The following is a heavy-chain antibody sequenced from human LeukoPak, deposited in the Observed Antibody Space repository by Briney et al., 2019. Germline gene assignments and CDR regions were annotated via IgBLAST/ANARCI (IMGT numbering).Heavy chain of an antibody. CDR3: AREYRSSIDAFDI. J-gene: IGHJ3*02. V-gene: IGHV1-69*05. Sequence: GASVTVSFKASGGTFSSYAISWVRQAPGQGLEWMGGIIPIFGTANYAQKFQGRVTITTDESTSTAYMELSSLRSEDTAVYYCAREYRSSIDAFDIWGQGTMVTVSS. CDR2: IIPIFGTA. CDR1: GGTFSSYA. D-gene: IGHD6-13*01.